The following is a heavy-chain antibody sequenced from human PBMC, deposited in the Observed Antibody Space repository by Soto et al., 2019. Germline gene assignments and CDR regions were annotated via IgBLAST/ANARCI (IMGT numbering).Heavy chain of an antibody. V-gene: IGHV4-34*01. CDR2: INHSGST. D-gene: IGHD2-2*01. CDR3: ARYFSRYCSSTSCYGSPFDY. J-gene: IGHJ4*02. CDR1: GGSFSGYY. Sequence: SETLSLTCAVYGGSFSGYYWSWIRQPPGKGLEWIGEINHSGSTNYNPSLKSRVTISVDTSKNQFSLKLSSVTAADTAVYYCARYFSRYCSSTSCYGSPFDYWGQGTLVTVSS.